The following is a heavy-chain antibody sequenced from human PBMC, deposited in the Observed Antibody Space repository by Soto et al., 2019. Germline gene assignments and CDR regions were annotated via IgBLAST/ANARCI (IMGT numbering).Heavy chain of an antibody. CDR1: GYTFTSYD. Sequence: ASVKVSCKASGYTFTSYDINWVLQATGQGLEWMGWMNPNSGNTGYAQKFQGRVTMTRNTSISTAYMELSSLRSEDTAVYYCARGVTVTESLYLRYYYYYYMDVWGKGTTVTVSS. D-gene: IGHD4-17*01. J-gene: IGHJ6*03. V-gene: IGHV1-8*01. CDR2: MNPNSGNT. CDR3: ARGVTVTESLYLRYYYYYYMDV.